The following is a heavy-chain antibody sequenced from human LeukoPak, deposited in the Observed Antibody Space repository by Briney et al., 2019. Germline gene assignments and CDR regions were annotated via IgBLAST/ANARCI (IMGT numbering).Heavy chain of an antibody. CDR3: ARDPKSSGSYNPGY. J-gene: IGHJ4*02. Sequence: GGSLGLSCAHSGFTSTDYSMSWIRQAPGKGLEWVSYISSSGSKIYYTHSLKGRFSTSRDKAQNSLYLQMTSLRAEDTAVYCCARDPKSSGSYNPGYWGEGTLVTVSS. CDR1: GFTSTDYS. V-gene: IGHV3-11*04. CDR2: ISSSGSKI. D-gene: IGHD6-19*01.